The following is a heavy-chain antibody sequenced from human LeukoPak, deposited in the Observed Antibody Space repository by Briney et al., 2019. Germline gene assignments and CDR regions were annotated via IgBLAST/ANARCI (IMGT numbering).Heavy chain of an antibody. V-gene: IGHV4-38-2*02. CDR1: GYSISSTYY. CDR3: ARLGGKSYGSYYFAY. CDR2: INDGGST. D-gene: IGHD5-18*01. J-gene: IGHJ4*02. Sequence: SETLSLTCTVSGYSISSTYYWGWIRQPPGKGLEWIGSINDGGSTYYDPSRKSRVTISVDTSNNQFSLKVNSVTAADTAVYYCARLGGKSYGSYYFAYWGQGTLVTASS.